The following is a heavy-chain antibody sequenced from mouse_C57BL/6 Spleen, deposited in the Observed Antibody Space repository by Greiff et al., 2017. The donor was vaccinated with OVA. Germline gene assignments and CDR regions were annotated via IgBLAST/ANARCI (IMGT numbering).Heavy chain of an antibody. J-gene: IGHJ4*01. CDR1: GYAFSSYW. V-gene: IGHV1-80*01. Sequence: QVQLQQSGAELVKPGASVKISCKASGYAFSSYWMNWVKQRPGKGLEWIGQIYPGDGDTNYNGKFKGKATLTADKSSSTAYMQLSSLTSEDSAVYFCARSPLSYGSSLWCAMDYWGQGTSVTVSS. D-gene: IGHD1-1*01. CDR2: IYPGDGDT. CDR3: ARSPLSYGSSLWCAMDY.